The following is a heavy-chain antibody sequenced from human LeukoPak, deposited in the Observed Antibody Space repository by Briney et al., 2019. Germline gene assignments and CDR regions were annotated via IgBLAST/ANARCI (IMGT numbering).Heavy chain of an antibody. J-gene: IGHJ5*02. D-gene: IGHD6-13*01. CDR3: AKDRPYITSWYGCSTP. CDR1: GFTLSSYA. Sequence: GGSLRLSCAASGFTLSSYAMSWVRQGPGKGLEWVSAISVSGNTYHADSVKGRFTISRDNSRNTLYLQMHSLRVEDTAVYYCAKDRPYITSWYGCSTPWGQGTLVTVSS. CDR2: ISVSGNT. V-gene: IGHV3-23*01.